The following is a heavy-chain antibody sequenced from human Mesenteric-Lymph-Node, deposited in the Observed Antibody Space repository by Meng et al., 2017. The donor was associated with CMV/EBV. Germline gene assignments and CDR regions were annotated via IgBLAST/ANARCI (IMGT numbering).Heavy chain of an antibody. D-gene: IGHD6-19*01. J-gene: IGHJ4*02. CDR1: GGSFSGYY. CDR2: IGHDGNT. Sequence: GSLRLSCAVSGGSFSGYYLTWIRQPPGKGLEWIGEIGHDGNTNYNPSLKSRVSILVDTSKKQSSLNLSSVTAADTAVYYCAISLQEQWLLDYWGMGTLVTVSS. CDR3: AISLQEQWLLDY. V-gene: IGHV4-34*01.